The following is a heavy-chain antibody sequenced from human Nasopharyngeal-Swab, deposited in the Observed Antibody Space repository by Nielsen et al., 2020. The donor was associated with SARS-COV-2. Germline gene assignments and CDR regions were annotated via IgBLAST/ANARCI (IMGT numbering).Heavy chain of an antibody. CDR3: ARDRITIFGVEKPFDY. J-gene: IGHJ4*02. CDR2: ISSSSSYI. CDR1: GFTFSSYS. Sequence: GESLKISCAASGFTFSSYSMNWVRQAPGKGLEWVSSISSSSSYIYYADSVRGRFTIPRDTAKNSLYLQMNSLRAEDTAVYYCARDRITIFGVEKPFDYWGQGTLVTVSS. D-gene: IGHD3-3*01. V-gene: IGHV3-21*01.